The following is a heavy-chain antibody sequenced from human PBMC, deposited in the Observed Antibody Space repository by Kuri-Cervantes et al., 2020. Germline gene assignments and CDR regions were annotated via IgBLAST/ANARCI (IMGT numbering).Heavy chain of an antibody. Sequence: GESLKISCAASGFTFSSYAMHWVRQAPGKGLEWVAVISYDGSNKYYADSVKGRFTISRDNSKNTLYLQMNSLRAEDTAVYYCARNWLHYYDSSGYVVGYWGQGTLVTVSS. CDR1: GFTFSSYA. V-gene: IGHV3-30-3*01. CDR2: ISYDGSNK. J-gene: IGHJ4*02. D-gene: IGHD3-22*01. CDR3: ARNWLHYYDSSGYVVGY.